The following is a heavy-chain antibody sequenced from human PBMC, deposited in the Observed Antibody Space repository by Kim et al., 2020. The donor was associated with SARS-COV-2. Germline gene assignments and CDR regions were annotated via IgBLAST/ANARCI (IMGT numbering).Heavy chain of an antibody. J-gene: IGHJ6*02. CDR3: ARVRWDYYYGMDV. D-gene: IGHD1-26*01. V-gene: IGHV4-31*02. Sequence: YTPSLKRRVTISVDTTKNQFSLKLSSVTAADTAVYYCARVRWDYYYGMDVWGQGTTVTVSS.